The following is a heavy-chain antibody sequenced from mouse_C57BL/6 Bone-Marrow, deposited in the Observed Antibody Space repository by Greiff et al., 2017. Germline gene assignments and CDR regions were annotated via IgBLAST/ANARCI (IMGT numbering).Heavy chain of an antibody. CDR3: ASSDGYYGFDY. CDR2: IDPNSGGH. D-gene: IGHD2-3*01. V-gene: IGHV1-72*01. J-gene: IGHJ2*01. Sequence: QVQLLQPGAELVKPGDSVKLSCTASGYTFTSYWMHWVKQRPGRGLEWIGRIDPNSGGHKYNETFKSKVTLSVDKPSSTAYMQLISLTSEDSAVYYFASSDGYYGFDYWGQGTTLTVSS. CDR1: GYTFTSYW.